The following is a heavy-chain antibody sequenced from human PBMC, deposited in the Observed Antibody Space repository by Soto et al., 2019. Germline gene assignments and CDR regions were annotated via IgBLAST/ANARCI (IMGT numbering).Heavy chain of an antibody. D-gene: IGHD3-16*01. V-gene: IGHV1-2*04. CDR1: GYTFTGYY. J-gene: IGHJ3*02. CDR2: INPNSGGT. Sequence: ASVKVSCKASGYTFTGYYMHWVRQAPGQGLEWMGWINPNSGGTNYAQKFQGWVTMTRDTSISTAYMELSRLRSDDTAVYYCARGITAGLTDAFDIWGQGTMVTVSS. CDR3: ARGITAGLTDAFDI.